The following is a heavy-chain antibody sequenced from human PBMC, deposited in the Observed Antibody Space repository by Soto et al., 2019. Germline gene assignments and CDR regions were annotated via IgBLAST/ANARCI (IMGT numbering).Heavy chain of an antibody. J-gene: IGHJ5*02. D-gene: IGHD6-19*01. V-gene: IGHV4-61*08. Sequence: SETLSLTCTVSGGSVSSGAYYWNWIRQPPGKGLEWIGYIFYTGSTIYNPSLKSRVTMSIDTSKNQFSLKLSSVTAADTAVYYCATYISAWYNNCFDLWGQGTLVTVSS. CDR1: GGSVSSGAYY. CDR2: IFYTGST. CDR3: ATYISAWYNNCFDL.